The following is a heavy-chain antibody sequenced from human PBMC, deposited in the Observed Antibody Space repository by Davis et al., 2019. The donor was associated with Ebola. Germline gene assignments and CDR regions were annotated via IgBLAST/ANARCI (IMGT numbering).Heavy chain of an antibody. D-gene: IGHD3-9*01. V-gene: IGHV4-39*01. J-gene: IGHJ6*02. CDR2: IYYSGIT. CDR3: ARHYYDILTGYYLYYYYGMDV. CDR1: GGSIISSSSY. Sequence: MPSETLSLTCTVSGGSIISSSSYWGWIRQPPRKGLEWIGSIYYSGITYYNPSLKSRVTISVDTSKNQFSLKLSSVTAADTAVYYCARHYYDILTGYYLYYYYGMDVWGQGTTVTVSS.